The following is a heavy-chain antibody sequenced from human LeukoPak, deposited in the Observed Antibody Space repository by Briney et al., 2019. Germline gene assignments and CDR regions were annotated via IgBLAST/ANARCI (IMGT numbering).Heavy chain of an antibody. CDR1: GGSFSGYY. CDR2: INHSGST. J-gene: IGHJ4*02. Sequence: SETLSLTYAVYGGSFSGYYWSWIRQPPGKGLEWIGEINHSGSTNYNPSLKSRVTISVDTSKNQFSLKLSSVTAADTAVYYCARAGRTYYYDSSGYYYWGQGTLVTVSS. CDR3: ARAGRTYYYDSSGYYY. V-gene: IGHV4-34*01. D-gene: IGHD3-22*01.